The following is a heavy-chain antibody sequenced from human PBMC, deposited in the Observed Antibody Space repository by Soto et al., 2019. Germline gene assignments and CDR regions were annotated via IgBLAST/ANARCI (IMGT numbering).Heavy chain of an antibody. Sequence: SETLSLTCTVSGGSISSSSYYWGWIRQPPGKGLEWIGSIYYSGSTYYNPSLKSRVTISVDTSKNQFSLKLSSVTAADTAVYYCARRKWRIAVAGMDSFDYWGQGTLVTVSS. CDR3: ARRKWRIAVAGMDSFDY. J-gene: IGHJ4*02. V-gene: IGHV4-39*01. CDR1: GGSISSSSYY. CDR2: IYYSGST. D-gene: IGHD6-19*01.